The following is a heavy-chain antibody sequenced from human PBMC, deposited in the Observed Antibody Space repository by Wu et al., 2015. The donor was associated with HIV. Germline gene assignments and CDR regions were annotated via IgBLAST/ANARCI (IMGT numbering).Heavy chain of an antibody. Sequence: QVQLVQSGAEIKEPGASVKVTCKTSGYTFNTYGVTWVRQAPGQGLEWMAWISAYNGNTHYAQRLQGRVTVTTDTSTSTAYMELRSLRSDDTAVYYCASSVAEEGVFDYWGQGTLVTVSS. V-gene: IGHV1-18*01. CDR1: GYTFNTYG. CDR2: ISAYNGNT. D-gene: IGHD6-19*01. J-gene: IGHJ4*02. CDR3: ASSVAEEGVFDY.